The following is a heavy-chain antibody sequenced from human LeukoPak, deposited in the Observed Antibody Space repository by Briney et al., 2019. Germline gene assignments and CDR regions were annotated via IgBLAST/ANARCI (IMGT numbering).Heavy chain of an antibody. CDR3: ARDVDTSGHYGWFDP. D-gene: IGHD3-22*01. V-gene: IGHV3-15*01. J-gene: IGHJ5*02. CDR2: IKSKTDGGTT. CDR1: GFSFNTYW. Sequence: PGGSLRLSCTASGFSFNTYWMTWVRQAPGKGLEWVGRIKSKTDGGTTDYAAPVKGRFTISRDDSKNTLYLQMNSLKTEDTAVYYCARDVDTSGHYGWFDPWGQGTLVTVSS.